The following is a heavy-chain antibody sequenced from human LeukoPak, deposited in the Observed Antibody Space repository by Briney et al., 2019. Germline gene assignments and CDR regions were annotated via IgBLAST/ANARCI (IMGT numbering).Heavy chain of an antibody. J-gene: IGHJ6*03. V-gene: IGHV1-8*01. Sequence: ASVKVSCKASGYTFGSYEINWVRQATGQGPERMGWMNSNTGNTGYAQKFQGRVTMTRNTSITTAYMELSSLRSEDTAVYYCVRRVGYYYYMDVWGKGTTVTVSS. CDR3: VRRVGYYYYMDV. CDR2: MNSNTGNT. CDR1: GYTFGSYE.